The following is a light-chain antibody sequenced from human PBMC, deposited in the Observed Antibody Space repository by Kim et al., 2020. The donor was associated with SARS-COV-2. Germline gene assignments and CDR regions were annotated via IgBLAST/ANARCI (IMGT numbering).Light chain of an antibody. J-gene: IGKJ4*01. CDR1: QDISNY. Sequence: DIQMTQSPSSLSASVGDRVTITCRASQDISNYLAWYQQKPGKVPKLLIYAASTLQSGVPSRFGGSGSGTDFTLTISSLQPEDVATYYCQKYNSAPLFGGGIKVDIK. CDR2: AAS. V-gene: IGKV1-27*01. CDR3: QKYNSAPL.